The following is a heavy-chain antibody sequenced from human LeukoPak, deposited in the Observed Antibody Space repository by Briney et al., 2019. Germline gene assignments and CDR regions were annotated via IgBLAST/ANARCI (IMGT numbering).Heavy chain of an antibody. Sequence: GGSLRLSCAASGFTFSSYSMNWVRQAPGKGLEWVSSISSSSSYIYYADSVKGRFTISRDNAKNTLYLQMNSLRAEDTAVYYCARPLSGYSSSLGYWGQGTLVTVSS. J-gene: IGHJ4*02. CDR1: GFTFSSYS. CDR3: ARPLSGYSSSLGY. D-gene: IGHD6-6*01. CDR2: ISSSSSYI. V-gene: IGHV3-21*01.